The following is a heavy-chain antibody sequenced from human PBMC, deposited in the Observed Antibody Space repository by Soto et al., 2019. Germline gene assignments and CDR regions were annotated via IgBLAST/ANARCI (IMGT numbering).Heavy chain of an antibody. J-gene: IGHJ6*02. V-gene: IGHV3-30*18. CDR2: ISYDGSNK. CDR1: GFTFSSYG. D-gene: IGHD3-22*01. Sequence: QVQLVESGGGVVQPGRSLRHSCAASGFTFSSYGMHWVRQAPGKGLEWVAVISYDGSNKYYADSVKGRFTISRDNSKNTLYLQMNSMRAEDTAVYYCAKGARVVITNYGMDVWGQGHTVTASS. CDR3: AKGARVVITNYGMDV.